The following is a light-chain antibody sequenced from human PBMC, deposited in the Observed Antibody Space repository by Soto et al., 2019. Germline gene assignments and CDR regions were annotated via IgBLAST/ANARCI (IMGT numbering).Light chain of an antibody. V-gene: IGKV1-39*01. CDR1: HGISSY. CDR3: QQSDRTPPT. Sequence: DIQMTQSPSSLSASVGDRVTITCRASHGISSYLAWYQQKPGKAPKLRIYAASSLQTGVPSRLSGSGSGTDFTLTISSLQPEDFATYYCQQSDRTPPTFGQGTKVDI. CDR2: AAS. J-gene: IGKJ1*01.